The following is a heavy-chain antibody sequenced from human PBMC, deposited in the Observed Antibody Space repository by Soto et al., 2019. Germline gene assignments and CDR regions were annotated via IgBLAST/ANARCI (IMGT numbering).Heavy chain of an antibody. CDR1: GYSFTRDD. CDR2: VNPKNGDT. J-gene: IGHJ5*02. V-gene: IGHV1-8*01. Sequence: QVQLVQSGAEVKKPGASVKVSCKTSGYSFTRDDINWVRQAVGQGLQWLGWVNPKNGDTGYAQEFQGRVSMTRNISISTAYMELTGLRAEDTAVYYCARVDETGWFAPWGQGTLVTVSS. CDR3: ARVDETGWFAP.